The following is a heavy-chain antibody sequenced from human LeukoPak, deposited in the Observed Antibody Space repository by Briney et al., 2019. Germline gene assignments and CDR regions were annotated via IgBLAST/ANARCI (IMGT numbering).Heavy chain of an antibody. D-gene: IGHD6-13*01. J-gene: IGHJ4*02. Sequence: PGGSLRLSCAASGFTFRTYAMHWVRQAPGKGLEWVAFISYDGSNKYYADSVKGRLTIYRDNSRNTLYLQMNSLRAEDTAVYYCAREVDGSSWYGSHYFDYWGQGTLVTVSS. CDR1: GFTFRTYA. CDR3: AREVDGSSWYGSHYFDY. CDR2: ISYDGSNK. V-gene: IGHV3-30-3*01.